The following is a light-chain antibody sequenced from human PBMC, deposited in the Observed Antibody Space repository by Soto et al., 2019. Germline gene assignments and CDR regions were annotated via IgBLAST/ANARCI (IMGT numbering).Light chain of an antibody. CDR1: SSDVGGYNY. V-gene: IGLV2-8*01. CDR2: EVS. J-gene: IGLJ2*01. Sequence: QSALTQPPSASGSPGHSVTISCTGTSSDVGGYNYVSWYRQHPGKAPKLIIYEVSKRPSGVPDRFSGYKSGNTASLTVSGLHAEDEADYYCSSYAGSSNVGVFGGGTKVTVL. CDR3: SSYAGSSNVGV.